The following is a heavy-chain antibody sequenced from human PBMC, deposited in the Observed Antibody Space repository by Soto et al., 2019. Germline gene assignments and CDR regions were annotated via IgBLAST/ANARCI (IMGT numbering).Heavy chain of an antibody. J-gene: IGHJ4*02. CDR3: ARRDRGDWPPDY. D-gene: IGHD2-21*02. Sequence: QLQLQESGPGLVKPSETLSLTCTVSGGSISSSSYYWGWIRQPPGKGLEWIGSIYYSGSTYYNPSLMSGVSISVDTSKNQCSPKLRSVTAADTAVYCCARRDRGDWPPDYCGQGTMVTVSS. CDR1: GGSISSSSYY. CDR2: IYYSGST. V-gene: IGHV4-39*01.